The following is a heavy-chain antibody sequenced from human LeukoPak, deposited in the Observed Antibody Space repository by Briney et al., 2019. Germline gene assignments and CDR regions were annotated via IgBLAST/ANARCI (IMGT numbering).Heavy chain of an antibody. D-gene: IGHD5-18*01. CDR3: ARDHNYGSDY. CDR2: IKEDGSEK. Sequence: EGSLRLSCAASGFTFRSYWMSWVRQAPGKGLEWVANIKEDGSEKYYVDSVKGRFTISRDSAKNPLYLQMNSLRVEDTAVYYCARDHNYGSDYWGQGTLVTVSS. CDR1: GFTFRSYW. V-gene: IGHV3-7*03. J-gene: IGHJ4*02.